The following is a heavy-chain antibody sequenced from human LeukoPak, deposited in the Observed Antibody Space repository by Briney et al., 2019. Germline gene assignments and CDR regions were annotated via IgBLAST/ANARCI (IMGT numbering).Heavy chain of an antibody. CDR2: ISHDGRTK. D-gene: IGHD3-10*01. V-gene: IGHV3-30*18. J-gene: IGHJ4*02. Sequence: GRSLRLSCAASGFSFSKSAMHWVRQAPGKGMEWVAVISHDGRTKYYAESVKGRFTISRDNYKNIVVLQLNGLRPEDTAMYYCAKDLRSGSACLDYWGQGTLVTVSS. CDR1: GFSFSKSA. CDR3: AKDLRSGSACLDY.